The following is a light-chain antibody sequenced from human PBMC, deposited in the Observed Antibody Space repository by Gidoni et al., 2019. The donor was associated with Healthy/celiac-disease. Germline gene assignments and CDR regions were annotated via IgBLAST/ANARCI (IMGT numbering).Light chain of an antibody. CDR2: GAS. CDR3: QQYNNWPTWT. Sequence: EIVMTQSPATPSVSPGERATLSCRAIQSLSSNLAWYQQKPGQAPRLLIYGASTRATGSPARFSGSGSGTEFTLTISSLQYEDFAVYYCQQYNNWPTWTFGQGTKVEIK. V-gene: IGKV3-15*01. J-gene: IGKJ1*01. CDR1: QSLSSN.